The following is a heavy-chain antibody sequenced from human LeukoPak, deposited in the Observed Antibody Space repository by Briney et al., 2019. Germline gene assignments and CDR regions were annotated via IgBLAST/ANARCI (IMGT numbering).Heavy chain of an antibody. CDR1: GFTFSSYS. D-gene: IGHD3-3*01. J-gene: IGHJ6*02. CDR2: ISSSSSYI. V-gene: IGHV3-21*01. Sequence: GGSLRLSCAASGFTFSSYSMNWVRQAPGKGLEWVSSISSSSSYIYYADSVKGRFTISRDNAKNSLYLQMNSLRAEDTAVYYCARGYYDFWSGYGMDVWGQGTTVTVSS. CDR3: ARGYYDFWSGYGMDV.